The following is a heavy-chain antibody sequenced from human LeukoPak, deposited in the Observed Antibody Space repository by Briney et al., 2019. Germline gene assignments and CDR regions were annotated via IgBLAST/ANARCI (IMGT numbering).Heavy chain of an antibody. Sequence: GGSLRLSCAASGFTFSSYAMSWVRQAPGKGLELVANIKQDRSAKYYVDSVKGRFTISRDNAKNSLYLQMNSLRAEDTAVYYCARLREIPVFGVVTKSTSYFDYWGQGTLVTVSS. CDR1: GFTFSSYA. V-gene: IGHV3-7*01. J-gene: IGHJ4*02. D-gene: IGHD3-3*01. CDR2: IKQDRSAK. CDR3: ARLREIPVFGVVTKSTSYFDY.